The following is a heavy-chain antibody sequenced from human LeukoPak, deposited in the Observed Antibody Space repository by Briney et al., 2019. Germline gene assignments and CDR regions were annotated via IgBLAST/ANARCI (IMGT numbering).Heavy chain of an antibody. Sequence: GGSLRLSCAASGFTFSNYLMHWVRQTPGKGLVWISRISTDGSFTNYADSVKGRFTISRDNAKNSLYLQMNSLRDEDTAVYYCARDGSYNFDYWGQGTLVTVSS. CDR1: GFTFSNYL. V-gene: IGHV3-74*01. J-gene: IGHJ4*02. CDR2: ISTDGSFT. CDR3: ARDGSYNFDY. D-gene: IGHD3-3*01.